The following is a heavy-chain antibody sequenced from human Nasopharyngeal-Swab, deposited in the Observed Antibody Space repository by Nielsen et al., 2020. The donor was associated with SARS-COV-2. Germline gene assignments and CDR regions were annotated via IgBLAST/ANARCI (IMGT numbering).Heavy chain of an antibody. CDR3: AILVGATPRGAFDI. Sequence: ASVKVSCKASGYTFAIHYIHWVRQAPGQGPEWMGIINPSGGSTSYAQKFQGRVTITADESTSTAYMELSSLRSEDTAVYYCAILVGATPRGAFDIWGQGTMVTVSS. CDR1: GYTFAIHY. D-gene: IGHD1-26*01. CDR2: INPSGGST. J-gene: IGHJ3*02. V-gene: IGHV1-46*01.